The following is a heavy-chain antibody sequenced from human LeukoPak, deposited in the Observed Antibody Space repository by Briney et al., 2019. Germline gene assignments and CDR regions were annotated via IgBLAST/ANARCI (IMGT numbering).Heavy chain of an antibody. V-gene: IGHV4-39*07. Sequence: SETLSLTCTVSGGSISSSSSYYWGWIRQPPGKGLEWIATMYYSGTTYYNPSLKSRVTISVDTSKNQFSLKLSSVTAADTAVYYCARAPSGLWASTSFDYWGQGTLVTVSS. D-gene: IGHD2-21*01. CDR2: MYYSGTT. J-gene: IGHJ4*02. CDR3: ARAPSGLWASTSFDY. CDR1: GGSISSSSSYY.